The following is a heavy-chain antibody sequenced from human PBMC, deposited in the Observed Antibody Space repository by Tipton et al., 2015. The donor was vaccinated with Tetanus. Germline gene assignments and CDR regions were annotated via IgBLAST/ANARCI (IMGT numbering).Heavy chain of an antibody. D-gene: IGHD5-12*01. CDR3: AREGRGYGGRLNDY. Sequence: SLRLSCAASGFTFSRNPMTWVRQAPGKGLEWVSGISGSGGSTYYADSVKGRFTISRDNSKNTLYLQMNSLRDEDTAVYYCAREGRGYGGRLNDYWGQGTLVTVSS. CDR1: GFTFSRNP. V-gene: IGHV3-23*01. CDR2: ISGSGGST. J-gene: IGHJ4*02.